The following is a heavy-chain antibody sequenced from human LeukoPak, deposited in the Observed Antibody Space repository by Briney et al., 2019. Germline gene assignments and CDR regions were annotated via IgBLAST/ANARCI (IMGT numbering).Heavy chain of an antibody. J-gene: IGHJ4*02. V-gene: IGHV1-69*05. Sequence: ASVKVSCKASGGTFSSYAISWVRQAPGQGLEWMGGIIPIFGTANYAQKFQGRVTITTDESTSTAYMELSSLRSDDTAVYYCARELGYCSSTSCLDFDYWGQGTLVTVSS. CDR1: GGTFSSYA. CDR3: ARELGYCSSTSCLDFDY. CDR2: IIPIFGTA. D-gene: IGHD2-2*01.